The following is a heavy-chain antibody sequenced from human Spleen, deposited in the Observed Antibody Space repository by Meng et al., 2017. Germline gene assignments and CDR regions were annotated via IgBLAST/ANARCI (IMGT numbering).Heavy chain of an antibody. J-gene: IGHJ4*02. D-gene: IGHD5-24*01. CDR3: ARVRRDGYNPDD. Sequence: VQLQESGPELWGPSETLSLSCTGSGGVVSSGSDYWSWIRQPPGKGLEWIGYIYYSGSTNYNPSLKSRVTISVDTSKNQFSLKLSSVTAADTAVYYCARVRRDGYNPDDWGQGTLVTVSS. CDR1: GGVVSSGSDY. V-gene: IGHV4-61*01. CDR2: IYYSGST.